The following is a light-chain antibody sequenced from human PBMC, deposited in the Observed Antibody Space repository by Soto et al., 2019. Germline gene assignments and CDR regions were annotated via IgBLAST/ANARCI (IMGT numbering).Light chain of an antibody. CDR2: YAS. CDR3: QQLSNWPNT. J-gene: IGKJ5*01. Sequence: EFVLTQSPATLSLSHGERATLSCRPRQCESSYLACFQQIPGLAPRLRISYASIRPTGIPARFSGSGSGTDFTLTISCLDPEDFAVYYCQQLSNWPNTFGQGTRLEIK. V-gene: IGKV3-11*01. CDR1: QCESSY.